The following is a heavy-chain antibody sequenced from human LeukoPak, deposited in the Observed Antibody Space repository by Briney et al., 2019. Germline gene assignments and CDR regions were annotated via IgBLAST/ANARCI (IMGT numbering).Heavy chain of an antibody. CDR2: ISGSGGIT. V-gene: IGHV3-23*01. D-gene: IGHD3-22*01. Sequence: PGGSLRLSCAASGFTFSNAWMSWVRQAPGKGLEWVSAISGSGGITYYADSVKGRFTISRGNSKNTLYLQMNSLRAEDTAVYYCAKHDPRRVVITNWFDPWGQGTLVTVSS. CDR3: AKHDPRRVVITNWFDP. CDR1: GFTFSNAW. J-gene: IGHJ5*02.